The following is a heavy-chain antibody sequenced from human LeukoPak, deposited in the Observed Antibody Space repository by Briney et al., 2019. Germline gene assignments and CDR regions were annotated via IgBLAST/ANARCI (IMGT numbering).Heavy chain of an antibody. Sequence: SETLSLTCTVSGDSISGYYWTWMRQPPGKGLEWIGYIYSSGSTKYNPSLESRLSISIDTSKNQVSLKLSSVTAADTAVYFCARLRNYCDYWGQGTLVTVSS. CDR2: IYSSGST. CDR1: GDSISGYY. V-gene: IGHV4-59*01. J-gene: IGHJ4*02. CDR3: ARLRNYCDY. D-gene: IGHD4-17*01.